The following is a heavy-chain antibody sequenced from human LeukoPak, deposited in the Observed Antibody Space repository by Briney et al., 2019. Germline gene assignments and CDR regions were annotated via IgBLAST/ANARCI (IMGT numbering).Heavy chain of an antibody. CDR2: INPNSGGT. CDR3: ARAAAGTGYYYMDV. D-gene: IGHD6-13*01. Sequence: ASVKVSCKASGYTFTGYYMHWVRQATGQGLEWMGWINPNSGGTNYAQKFQGRVTMTRDTSISTAYMELSRLRSDDTAVYYCARAAAGTGYYYMDVWGKGTTVTVSS. V-gene: IGHV1-2*02. J-gene: IGHJ6*03. CDR1: GYTFTGYY.